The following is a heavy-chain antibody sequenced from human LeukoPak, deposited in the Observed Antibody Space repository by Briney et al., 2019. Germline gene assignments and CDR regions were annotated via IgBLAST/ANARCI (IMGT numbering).Heavy chain of an antibody. J-gene: IGHJ4*02. D-gene: IGHD6-19*01. CDR2: ISSTCSYI. V-gene: IGHV3-21*01. CDR3: AREVAVAFDS. Sequence: TGGSLRLSCAASGFTLSSYSMNWVRQAPGKGLEWVSSISSTCSYIYYADSVKGRFTISRDNAKNSLYLQMNSLRAEDTAVYYCAREVAVAFDSWGQGTLVTVSS. CDR1: GFTLSSYS.